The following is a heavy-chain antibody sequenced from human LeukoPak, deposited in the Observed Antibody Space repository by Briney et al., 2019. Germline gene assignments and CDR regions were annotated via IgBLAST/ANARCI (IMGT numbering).Heavy chain of an antibody. CDR2: IYYSGST. J-gene: IGHJ6*03. CDR1: GGSISSYY. CDR3: AGYSSSLHYYYYYMDV. V-gene: IGHV4-59*01. Sequence: PSETLSLTCTVSGGSISSYYWSWIRQPPGKGLEWIGYIYYSGSTNYNPSLKSRVTISVDTSKNQFSLKLSSVTAADTAVYYCAGYSSSLHYYYYYMDVWGKGTTVTVSS. D-gene: IGHD6-13*01.